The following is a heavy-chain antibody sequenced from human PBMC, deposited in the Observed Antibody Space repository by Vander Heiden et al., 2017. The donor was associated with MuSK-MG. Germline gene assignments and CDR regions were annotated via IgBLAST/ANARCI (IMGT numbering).Heavy chain of an antibody. V-gene: IGHV3-30-3*01. Sequence: QVQLVESGGGVVQPGRSLRLSCAASGFTFSSYAMHWVRQAPGKGLEWVAVISYDGSNKYYADSVKGRFTISRDNSKNTLYLQMNSLRAEDTAVYYCARLGFVPLELWFGELLSDYYYGMDVWGQGTTVTVSS. CDR3: ARLGFVPLELWFGELLSDYYYGMDV. D-gene: IGHD3-10*01. CDR1: GFTFSSYA. CDR2: ISYDGSNK. J-gene: IGHJ6*02.